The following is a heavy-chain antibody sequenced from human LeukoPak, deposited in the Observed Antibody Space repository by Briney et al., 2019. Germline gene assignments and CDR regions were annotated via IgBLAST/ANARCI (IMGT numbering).Heavy chain of an antibody. CDR1: GFSFSSSR. J-gene: IGHJ6*02. V-gene: IGHV3-21*01. D-gene: IGHD3-16*01. CDR2: INTRGDYI. Sequence: GGSLRLSCAASGFSFSSSRMNWVRQAPGKGLECVSSINTRGDYIYYADSVKGRFTISRDNARKSLYLQMSSLRAEDTAVYYCATYTHWVAGDVWGQGTTVTVSS. CDR3: ATYTHWVAGDV.